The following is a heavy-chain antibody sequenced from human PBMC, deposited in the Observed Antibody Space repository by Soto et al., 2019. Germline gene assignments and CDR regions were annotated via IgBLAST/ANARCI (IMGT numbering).Heavy chain of an antibody. J-gene: IGHJ3*01. V-gene: IGHV3-43*01. CDR1: GFTFDDYT. Sequence: PGGSLRLSCAASGFTFDDYTMHWVRQRPGKGLEWVSLVSWDSDNRVYADSVKGRFTISRDNINNSLFLQMNSLRAEDTAVYLCVTGQSGAGFVFDFWGLGTMVTVSS. CDR2: VSWDSDNR. D-gene: IGHD3-3*01. CDR3: VTGQSGAGFVFDF.